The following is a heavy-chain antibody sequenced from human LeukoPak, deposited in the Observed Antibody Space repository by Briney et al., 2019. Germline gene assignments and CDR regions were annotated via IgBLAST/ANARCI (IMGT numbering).Heavy chain of an antibody. J-gene: IGHJ5*02. V-gene: IGHV4-61*01. CDR2: IYYSGST. CDR1: GGSVSSGSYY. CDR3: ARERYYDFWSGYQGWFDP. D-gene: IGHD3-3*01. Sequence: SETLSLTCTVSGGSVSSGSYYWSWIRQPPGKGLEWIGYIYYSGSTNYNPSLKSRVTISVDTSKNQFSLKLSSVTAADTAVYYCARERYYDFWSGYQGWFDPWGRGTLVTVSS.